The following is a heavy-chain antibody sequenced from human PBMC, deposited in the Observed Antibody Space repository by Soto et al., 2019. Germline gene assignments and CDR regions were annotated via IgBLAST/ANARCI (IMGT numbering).Heavy chain of an antibody. V-gene: IGHV3-30*04. J-gene: IGHJ4*02. CDR3: ARERAIAATGIFYY. D-gene: IGHD6-13*01. CDR1: GFTFSNFV. CDR2: TSYDGKNK. Sequence: PGGSLRLSCAASGFTFSNFVMHWVRQAPGKGLEGVAATSYDGKNKDHADSVKGRFTISRDNSKNTLYLQMNSLRHEDTAVYFCARERAIAATGIFYYWGQGTLVTVSS.